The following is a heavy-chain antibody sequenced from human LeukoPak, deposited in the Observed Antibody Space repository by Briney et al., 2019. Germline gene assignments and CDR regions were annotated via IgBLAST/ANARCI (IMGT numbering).Heavy chain of an antibody. CDR2: ISGNGGST. J-gene: IGHJ4*02. Sequence: GGSLRLSCAASGFTFRTYAMHWVRQAPGKGLEYVSAISGNGGSTYYANSVKGRFTISRDNSKNTLYLQMGSLRPEDMAVYYCVTRGADYWGKGTLVTVS. CDR3: VTRGADY. CDR1: GFTFRTYA. V-gene: IGHV3-64*01. D-gene: IGHD3-10*01.